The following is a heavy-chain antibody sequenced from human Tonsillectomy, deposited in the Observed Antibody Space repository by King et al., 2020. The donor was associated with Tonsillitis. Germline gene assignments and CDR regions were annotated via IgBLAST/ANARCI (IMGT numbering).Heavy chain of an antibody. CDR1: GYTFNSYG. D-gene: IGHD1-26*01. J-gene: IGHJ2*01. V-gene: IGHV1-18*04. CDR3: VGDSLGGNYPWYFDL. CDR2: ISIYNGNT. Sequence: QMQLVQSGGEVKKPGASVKVSCKASGYTFNSYGISWVRQAPGQGLEWMGWISIYNGNTNYAQKFQDRVTMTTDTSTSTAYMELRSLRSDDTAVSYCVGDSLGGNYPWYFDLWGRGTLVTVSS.